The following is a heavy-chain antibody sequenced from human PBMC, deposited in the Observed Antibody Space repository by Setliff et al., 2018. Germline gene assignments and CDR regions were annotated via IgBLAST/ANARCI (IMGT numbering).Heavy chain of an antibody. V-gene: IGHV4-38-2*02. J-gene: IGHJ5*02. CDR1: GGSISSGYY. CDR2: IYHSGST. Sequence: LSLTCTVSGGSISSGYYWGWIRQPPGKGLEWIGSIYHSGSTYYNPSLKSRVTMSVDTSKNQFSLKLSSVTAADTAVYYCARTNYYDSSTYFNWFDPWGQGTLVTVS. D-gene: IGHD3-22*01. CDR3: ARTNYYDSSTYFNWFDP.